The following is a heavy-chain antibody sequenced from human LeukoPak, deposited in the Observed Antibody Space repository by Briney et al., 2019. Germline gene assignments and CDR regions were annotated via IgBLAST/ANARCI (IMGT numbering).Heavy chain of an antibody. D-gene: IGHD2-2*01. CDR1: GGSISSGGYY. J-gene: IGHJ4*02. V-gene: IGHV4-31*03. CDR2: IYYSGST. CDR3: ARGGWSSTDFDY. Sequence: SETLSLTCTVSGGSISSGGYYWSWIRQHPGKGLEWIGYIYYSGSTYYNPSLKSRVTISVDTSKYQFSLKLSSVTAADTAVYYCARGGWSSTDFDYWGQGTLVTVSS.